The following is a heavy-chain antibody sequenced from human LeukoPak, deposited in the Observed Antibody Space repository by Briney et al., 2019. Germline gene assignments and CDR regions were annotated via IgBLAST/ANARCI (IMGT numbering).Heavy chain of an antibody. CDR2: IYYSGST. V-gene: IGHV4-31*02. J-gene: IGHJ5*02. Sequence: LRLSCAASGFTFSSYAMSWVRQHPGKGLEWIGYIYYSGSTYYNPSLKSRVTISVDTSKNQFSLKLSSVTAADTAVYYCARGGGKVREYGGNWFDPWGQGTLVTVSS. CDR1: GFTFSSYA. CDR3: ARGGGKVREYGGNWFDP. D-gene: IGHD3-10*01.